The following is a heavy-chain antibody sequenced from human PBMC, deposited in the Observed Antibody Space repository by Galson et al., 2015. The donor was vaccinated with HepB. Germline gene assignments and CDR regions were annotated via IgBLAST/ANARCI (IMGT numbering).Heavy chain of an antibody. D-gene: IGHD1-26*01. J-gene: IGHJ4*02. CDR2: INTGNGNT. Sequence: SVKVSCKASGYIFTTYTIHWVRQAPGHGLEWMGWINTGNGNTKYSQKFQGRVTISRDTSASTAYMELTSLRSEDTAVYYCARKRWDYFDYWGQGTLVTVCS. CDR3: ARKRWDYFDY. V-gene: IGHV1-3*04. CDR1: GYIFTTYT.